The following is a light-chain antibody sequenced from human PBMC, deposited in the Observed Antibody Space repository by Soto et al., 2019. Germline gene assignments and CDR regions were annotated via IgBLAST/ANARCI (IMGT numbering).Light chain of an antibody. CDR3: QQYNTWRT. CDR2: GAS. V-gene: IGKV3-15*01. CDR1: QSISSN. Sequence: EILMTQSPATLSVSPGARATLSCRASQSISSNLAWFQQKPGQAPRLLIYGASTRAAGIPARFSGSGSGTEFTLTISSLQSEDFAVYYCQQYNTWRTFGQGTKVDIK. J-gene: IGKJ1*01.